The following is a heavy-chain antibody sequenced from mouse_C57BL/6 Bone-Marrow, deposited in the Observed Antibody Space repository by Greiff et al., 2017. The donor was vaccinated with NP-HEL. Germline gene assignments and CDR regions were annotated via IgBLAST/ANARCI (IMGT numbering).Heavy chain of an antibody. CDR2: ISSGSSTI. J-gene: IGHJ4*01. V-gene: IGHV5-17*01. CDR1: GFTFSDYG. CDR3: AKTAQARYYAMDY. Sequence: EVHLVESGGGLVKPGGSLKLSCAASGFTFSDYGMHWVRQAPEKGLEWVAYISSGSSTIYYADTVKGRFTISRDNAKNTLSLLMTSLRSEDTAMYYCAKTAQARYYAMDYWGQGTSVTVSS. D-gene: IGHD3-2*02.